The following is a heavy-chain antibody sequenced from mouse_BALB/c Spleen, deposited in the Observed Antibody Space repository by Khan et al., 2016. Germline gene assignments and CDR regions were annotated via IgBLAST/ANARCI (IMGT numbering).Heavy chain of an antibody. CDR3: GRCGYYGYFDV. CDR2: INPDSSTI. J-gene: IGHJ1*01. V-gene: IGHV4-1*02. CDR1: AFDFSGYW. Sequence: EVKLLESGGGLVQPGGSLKLSCAASAFDFSGYWMTWVRQAPGKGLEWIGEINPDSSTINYTPSLKDKFIISRDNAKNTLFLQMSKVRSEDTALYYCGRCGYYGYFDVWGAGTTVTVSS. D-gene: IGHD2-2*01.